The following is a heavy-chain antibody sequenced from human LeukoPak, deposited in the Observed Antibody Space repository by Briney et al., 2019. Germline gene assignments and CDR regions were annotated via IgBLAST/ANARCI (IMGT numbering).Heavy chain of an antibody. CDR2: IRIGGDT. Sequence: GGSLRLSCAASGITFSNYDMHWVRQPIGKGLEWVSSIRIGGDTYYSGSGKGRFTISRENAMNSFYPQMNSLRAGDTAVYCCASGSSTWSDTGLMNWGRGTMVTVSS. D-gene: IGHD6-13*01. V-gene: IGHV3-13*01. J-gene: IGHJ3*01. CDR3: ASGSSTWSDTGLMN. CDR1: GITFSNYD.